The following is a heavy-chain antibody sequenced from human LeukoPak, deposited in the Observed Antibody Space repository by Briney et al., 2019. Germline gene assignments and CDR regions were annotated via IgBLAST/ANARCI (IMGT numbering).Heavy chain of an antibody. D-gene: IGHD3-16*02. J-gene: IGHJ4*02. V-gene: IGHV3-23*01. CDR3: AKRPPTSGFGGVIVDY. CDR2: ISGRGGHT. CDR1: GFTFSYYA. Sequence: GGSLRLSCAASGFTFSYYAMNWVRQAPGKGREWVSAISGRGGHTYYADTAKGRFTISRDNSKTPLNLQMTSLRAEDTAVYYCAKRPPTSGFGGVIVDYAGQGTLVTVSS.